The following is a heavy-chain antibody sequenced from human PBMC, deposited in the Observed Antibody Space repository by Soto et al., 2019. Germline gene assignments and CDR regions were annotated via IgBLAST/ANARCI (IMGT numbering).Heavy chain of an antibody. CDR1: GFTFSSYA. CDR3: AKDRASVAGLIYFDY. D-gene: IGHD6-19*01. V-gene: IGHV3-23*01. Sequence: EVQLLESGGGLVQPGGSLRLSCAASGFTFSSYAMSWVRQAPGKGLEWVSAISGSGGSTYYADSVKGRFTISRDNSKNAVYMQMNSLRAEDTAEYYCAKDRASVAGLIYFDYWGQGTLVTVSS. CDR2: ISGSGGST. J-gene: IGHJ4*02.